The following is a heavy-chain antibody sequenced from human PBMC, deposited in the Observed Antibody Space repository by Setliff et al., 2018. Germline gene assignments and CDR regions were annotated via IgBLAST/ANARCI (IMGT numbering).Heavy chain of an antibody. Sequence: GGSLRLSCAASGFTFSTYYMHWVRQPPGKGLEWVAFVHYDGVNKHYADSVKGRFTISRDNSKNTLYLQMGSLRAEDMAVYYCARSYDSSGFMFIYYYYGMDVWGQGTTVTVSS. CDR1: GFTFSTYY. V-gene: IGHV3-30*02. J-gene: IGHJ6*02. CDR2: VHYDGVNK. D-gene: IGHD3-22*01. CDR3: ARSYDSSGFMFIYYYYGMDV.